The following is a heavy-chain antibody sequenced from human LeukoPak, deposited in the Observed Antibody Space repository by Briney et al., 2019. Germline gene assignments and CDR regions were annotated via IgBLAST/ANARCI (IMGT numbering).Heavy chain of an antibody. D-gene: IGHD3-10*01. CDR2: IIPIFGTA. J-gene: IGHJ4*02. CDR3: ARDEYYYGSGSYYNPVRFDY. Sequence: ASAKVSRTPSGGTSSSDAISWVRDAPGQRGEWVGGIIPIFGTANYAQTFQGRVTITADKSTSTAYMELSSLRSEDTTVYYSARDEYYYGSGSYYNPVRFDYWGQGTLVTVSS. CDR1: GGTSSSDA. V-gene: IGHV1-69*06.